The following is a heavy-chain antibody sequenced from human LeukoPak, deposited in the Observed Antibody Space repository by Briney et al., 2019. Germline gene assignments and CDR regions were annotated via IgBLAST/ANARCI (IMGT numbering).Heavy chain of an antibody. CDR2: ISSSSSYI. D-gene: IGHD2-2*01. CDR3: AAIRYCSSTSCYLP. J-gene: IGHJ5*02. CDR1: GFTFSNYY. Sequence: PGGSLRLSCAASGFTFSNYYMNLVRQAPGKGLEWVSSISSSSSYIYYADSVKGRFTISRDNAKNSLYLQMNSLRAEDTAVYYCAAIRYCSSTSCYLPWGQGTLVTVSS. V-gene: IGHV3-21*01.